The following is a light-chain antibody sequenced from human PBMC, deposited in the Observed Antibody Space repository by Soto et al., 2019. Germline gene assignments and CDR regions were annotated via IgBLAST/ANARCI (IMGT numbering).Light chain of an antibody. CDR1: QSVSNY. CDR3: QQRSSWPLLT. CDR2: DAS. V-gene: IGKV3-11*01. Sequence: IVLTQSTATLSLSPGERATLSCRASQSVSNYLAWFQQKPGQAPRLLIYDASNRATGIPARFSGSGSGTDFTLTISSLEPEDFAVYYCQQRSSWPLLTFGGGTKVEI. J-gene: IGKJ4*01.